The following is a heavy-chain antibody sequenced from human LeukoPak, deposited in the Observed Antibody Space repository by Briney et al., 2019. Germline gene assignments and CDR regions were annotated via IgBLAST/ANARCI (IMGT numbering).Heavy chain of an antibody. Sequence: SETLSLACAVSGDSVSSSNYYWSWIRQPPGKGLEWIGYIYYGGNTNYNPSLQSRVTISVDTSKNQFSLNLSSVTAADTAVYYCARQYDFWSGYKRYYYYGMDVWGQGTTVTVSS. D-gene: IGHD3-3*01. CDR3: ARQYDFWSGYKRYYYYGMDV. J-gene: IGHJ6*02. CDR2: IYYGGNT. V-gene: IGHV4-61*01. CDR1: GDSVSSSNYY.